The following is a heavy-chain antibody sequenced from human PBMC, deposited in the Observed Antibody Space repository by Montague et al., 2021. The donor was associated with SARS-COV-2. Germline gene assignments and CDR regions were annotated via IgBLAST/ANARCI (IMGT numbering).Heavy chain of an antibody. V-gene: IGHV4-59*08. J-gene: IGHJ3*02. CDR1: GGSISSYY. CDR3: ARTYYVIWTGYYNQDAFDI. CDR2: IYYSGST. Sequence: SETLSLTCTVSGGSISSYYWSWIRQPPGKGLEWIGYIYYSGSTNYNPSLKSRVTISVDTSKNQFSLKLSSVTAADTAVYYCARTYYVIWTGYYNQDAFDIWGQGTMVTVSS. D-gene: IGHD3-9*01.